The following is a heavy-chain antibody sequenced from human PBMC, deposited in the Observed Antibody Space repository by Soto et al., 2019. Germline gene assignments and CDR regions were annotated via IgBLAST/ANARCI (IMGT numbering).Heavy chain of an antibody. V-gene: IGHV3-53*02. D-gene: IGHD6-13*01. CDR1: GFTVSSNY. J-gene: IGHJ4*02. CDR3: ARIPSSWQYYFDY. Sequence: EVQLVETGGGLIQPGGSLRLSCAASGFTVSSNYMSWVRQAPGKGLEWVSVIYSGGSTYYEASVKGRFTISRDNSKNTLYLQMTSLRAEDTAVYYCARIPSSWQYYFDYWGQGTLVTVSS. CDR2: IYSGGST.